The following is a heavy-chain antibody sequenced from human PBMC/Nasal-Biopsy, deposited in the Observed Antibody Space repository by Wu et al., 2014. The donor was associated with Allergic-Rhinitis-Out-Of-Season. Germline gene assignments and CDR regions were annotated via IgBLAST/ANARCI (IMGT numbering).Heavy chain of an antibody. V-gene: IGHV4-39*07. CDR2: VFHSGAT. CDR3: ARDRWTNWKPEREGFEY. CDR1: GGSISSSTYY. Sequence: LSLTCTVSGGSISSSTYYWGWIRQPPGKGLEWIGEVFHSGATNYNPALKSRVTMSVDKSKNQFSLQLNSVTPEDTAIYYCARDRWTNWKPEREGFEYWGQGTLVTVSS. D-gene: IGHD1-1*01. J-gene: IGHJ4*02.